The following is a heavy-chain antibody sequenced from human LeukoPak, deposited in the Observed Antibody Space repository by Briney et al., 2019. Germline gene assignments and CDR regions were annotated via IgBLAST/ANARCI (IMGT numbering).Heavy chain of an antibody. CDR1: GFTFSSCW. CDR2: IKQDGSEK. D-gene: IGHD4-17*01. J-gene: IGHJ4*02. V-gene: IGHV3-7*01. CDR3: ARESYGDYFDY. Sequence: GGSLRLSCAASGFTFSSCWMSWVRQAPGKGLEWVANIKQDGSEKYYVDSVKGRFTISRDNAKNSLYLQMNSLRAEDTAVYYCARESYGDYFDYWGQGTLVTVSS.